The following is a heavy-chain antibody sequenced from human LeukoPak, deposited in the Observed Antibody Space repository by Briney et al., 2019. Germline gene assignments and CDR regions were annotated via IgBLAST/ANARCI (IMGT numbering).Heavy chain of an antibody. CDR2: ISGSGGST. CDR3: AKGLGRGPYYFDY. D-gene: IGHD3-10*01. J-gene: IGHJ4*02. V-gene: IGHV3-23*01. Sequence: GGSLRLSCAASGFTFSSYAMSWVRQAPGKGLEWLSAISGSGGSTYYADSVKGRFTISRDNSKNTLYLQMNSLRAEDTAVYYCAKGLGRGPYYFDYWGQGTLVTVSS. CDR1: GFTFSSYA.